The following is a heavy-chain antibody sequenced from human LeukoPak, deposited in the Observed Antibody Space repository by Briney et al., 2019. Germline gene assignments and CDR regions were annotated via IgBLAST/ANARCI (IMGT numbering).Heavy chain of an antibody. V-gene: IGHV4-31*03. D-gene: IGHD3-16*02. CDR1: GGSVSSGGYY. Sequence: SQTLSLTCTVSGGSVSSGGYYWSWIRQHPGKGLEWIGFIYYSGSTYYNPSLKSRVTFSVDTSKNQFSLKLSSVNAADTAVYYCARAVYDYIWGSYRFDYWGQGTLVTVSS. J-gene: IGHJ4*02. CDR2: IYYSGST. CDR3: ARAVYDYIWGSYRFDY.